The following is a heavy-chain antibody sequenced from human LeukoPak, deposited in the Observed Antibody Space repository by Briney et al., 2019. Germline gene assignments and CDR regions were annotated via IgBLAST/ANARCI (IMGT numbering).Heavy chain of an antibody. J-gene: IGHJ4*02. CDR2: INPNSGGT. D-gene: IGHD6-19*01. CDR1: GGTFSSYA. V-gene: IGHV1-2*06. Sequence: RASVKVSCKASGGTFSSYAISWVRQAPGQGLEWMGRINPNSGGTNYAQKFQGRVTMTRDTSISTAYMELSRLRSDDTAVYYCARLIAVASSKWGQGTLVTVSS. CDR3: ARLIAVASSK.